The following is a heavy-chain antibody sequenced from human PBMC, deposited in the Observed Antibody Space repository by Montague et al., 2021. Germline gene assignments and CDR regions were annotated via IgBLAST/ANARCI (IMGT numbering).Heavy chain of an antibody. D-gene: IGHD2-21*01. CDR1: GGAISSSSCY. J-gene: IGHJ6*02. CDR3: ARTSKFRESEGNYYYNALDV. Sequence: SETLSLTCNVSGGAISSSSCYWGWIRQPPGKGLEWIGSIYYSGSTYYSPSLKSRVTISADTSQKQFSLKLRPVTAADTAVYYCARTSKFRESEGNYYYNALDVWGQGTTVTVSS. V-gene: IGHV4-39*01. CDR2: IYYSGST.